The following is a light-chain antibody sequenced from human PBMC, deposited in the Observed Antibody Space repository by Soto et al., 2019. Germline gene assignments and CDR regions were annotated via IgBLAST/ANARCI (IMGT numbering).Light chain of an antibody. CDR1: SSDVGYYNY. CDR2: EVS. J-gene: IGLJ3*02. Sequence: QSALTQTASVSGSPGQSITISCTGTSSDVGYYNYVSWYQHHPGKVPKLMIYEVSNRPSGVSNRFSGSKSGNTASLTISGLQSEDEAYYYCSAYTTSSTQVFVGGTKVTVL. CDR3: SAYTTSSTQV. V-gene: IGLV2-14*01.